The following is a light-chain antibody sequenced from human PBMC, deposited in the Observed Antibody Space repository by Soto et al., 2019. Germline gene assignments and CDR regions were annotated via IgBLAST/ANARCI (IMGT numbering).Light chain of an antibody. CDR3: MQGTHWLPYT. CDR1: QSLAYSDGNTY. Sequence: DVVMTQSPLSLPVTLGQPASISCRSSQSLAYSDGNTYLNWFQQRPGQSPRRLIYKVSNRDSGVPDRFSGSGSGTDFTLKISRVEAEDVGVYYCMQGTHWLPYTFRQGTKLEIK. CDR2: KVS. J-gene: IGKJ2*01. V-gene: IGKV2-30*01.